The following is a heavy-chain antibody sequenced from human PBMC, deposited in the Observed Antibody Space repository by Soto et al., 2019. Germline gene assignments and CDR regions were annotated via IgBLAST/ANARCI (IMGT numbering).Heavy chain of an antibody. Sequence: EVQLVESGGGLVKPGGSLRLSCAASGFTFSNAWMNWVRKARGKGLEWVGRIKSKTDGGTTDYAAPVKGRFTIPRDDSNSTLYLQMNSLKGEDTAVYYCPTASGIPSFDGYDYSYGMDVWGQGTTVTVPS. CDR2: IKSKTDGGTT. CDR3: PTASGIPSFDGYDYSYGMDV. J-gene: IGHJ6*02. CDR1: GFTFSNAW. D-gene: IGHD1-1*01. V-gene: IGHV3-15*07.